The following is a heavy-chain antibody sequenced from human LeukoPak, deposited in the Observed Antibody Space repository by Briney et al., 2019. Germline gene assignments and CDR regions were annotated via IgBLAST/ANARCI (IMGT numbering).Heavy chain of an antibody. J-gene: IGHJ4*02. V-gene: IGHV1-46*03. D-gene: IGHD5-18*01. CDR3: ARVTSGYSYGWGKGPFDY. CDR2: INPSGGST. Sequence: ASVKVSCKASGYTFTSYYMHWVRQAPGQGLEWMGIINPSGGSTSCAQKFQGRVTMTRDTSTSTVYMELSSLRSEDTAVYYCARVTSGYSYGWGKGPFDYWGQGTLVTVSS. CDR1: GYTFTSYY.